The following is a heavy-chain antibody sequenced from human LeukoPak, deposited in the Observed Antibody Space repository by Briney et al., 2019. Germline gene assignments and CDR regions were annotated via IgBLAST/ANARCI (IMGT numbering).Heavy chain of an antibody. CDR2: INPNSGDT. J-gene: IGHJ4*02. CDR1: GYTFTSYG. CDR3: ARARYRLAETYIDY. Sequence: ASVKVSCKASGYTFTSYGISWVRQAPGQGLEWMGWINPNSGDTNYAQKFQGRVTMTRDTSISTAYMELSRLRSDDTAVYYCARARYRLAETYIDYWGQGTLVTVSS. D-gene: IGHD3-16*01. V-gene: IGHV1-2*02.